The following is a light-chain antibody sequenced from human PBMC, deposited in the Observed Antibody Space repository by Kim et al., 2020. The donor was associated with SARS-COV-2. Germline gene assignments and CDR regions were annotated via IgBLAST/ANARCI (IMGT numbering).Light chain of an antibody. J-gene: IGLJ3*02. CDR2: YDS. Sequence: SYELTQPPSVSVAPGKTARITCGGNNIGSKSVHWYQQKAGQAPVLVIYYDSDRPSGIPERFSGSNSGNTATLTISRVEAGDEADYYCQVWDSSSDHPEFGGGTQLTVL. V-gene: IGLV3-21*04. CDR1: NIGSKS. CDR3: QVWDSSSDHPE.